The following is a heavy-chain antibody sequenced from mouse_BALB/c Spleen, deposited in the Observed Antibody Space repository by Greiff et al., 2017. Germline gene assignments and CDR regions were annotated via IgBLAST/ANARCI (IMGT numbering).Heavy chain of an antibody. CDR3: ARGGGNWFAY. D-gene: IGHD2-1*01. J-gene: IGHJ3*01. CDR1: GFTFSSFG. Sequence: EVHLVESGGGLVQPGGSRKLSCAASGFTFSSFGMHWVRQAPEKGLEWVAYISSGSSTIYYADTVKGRFTISRDNPKNTLFLQMTSLRSEDTAMYYCARGGGNWFAYWGQGTLVTVSA. CDR2: ISSGSSTI. V-gene: IGHV5-17*02.